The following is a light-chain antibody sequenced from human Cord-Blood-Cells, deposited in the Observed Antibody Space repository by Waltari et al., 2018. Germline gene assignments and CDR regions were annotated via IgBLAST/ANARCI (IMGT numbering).Light chain of an antibody. CDR3: CSYAGSSTSVV. V-gene: IGLV2-23*02. Sequence: QSALTQPASVSGSPGQSLPIPCTGTSSDVGGYNLVSWYQQHPGKAPKLMIYEVSKRPSGVSNRFSGSKSGNTASLTISGLQAEDEADYYCCSYAGSSTSVVFGGGTKLTVL. CDR1: SSDVGGYNL. CDR2: EVS. J-gene: IGLJ2*01.